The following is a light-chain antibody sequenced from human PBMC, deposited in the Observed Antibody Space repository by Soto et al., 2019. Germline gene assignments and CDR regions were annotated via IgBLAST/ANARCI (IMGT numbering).Light chain of an antibody. CDR2: GAA. J-gene: IGKJ2*01. CDR1: QSVSSSD. Sequence: EIVLTQSPGTLSLSPGERATLSCRASQSVSSSDLAWYQQKPGQAPRLLIYGAASRDTGIPDRFSGSGSGTTFTRTISRLEPEDFAVYYCQQYGSSPPYTFGQGTQLEIK. CDR3: QQYGSSPPYT. V-gene: IGKV3-20*01.